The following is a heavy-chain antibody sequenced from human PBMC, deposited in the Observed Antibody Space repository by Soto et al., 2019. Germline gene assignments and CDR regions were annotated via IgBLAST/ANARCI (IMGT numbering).Heavy chain of an antibody. V-gene: IGHV3-30*18. CDR1: GFTFSSYG. D-gene: IGHD5-12*01. Sequence: GGSLRLSCAASGFTFSSYGMHWVRQAPGKGLEWVAVISYDGSNKYYADSVKGRFTISRDNSKNTLYLQMNSLRAEDTAVYYCAQAATTKSLYFDYWGQGTLVTVS. CDR3: AQAATTKSLYFDY. CDR2: ISYDGSNK. J-gene: IGHJ4*02.